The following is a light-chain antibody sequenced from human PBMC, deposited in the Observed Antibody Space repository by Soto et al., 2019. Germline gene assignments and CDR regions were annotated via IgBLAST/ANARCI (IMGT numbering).Light chain of an antibody. CDR1: QSISSW. Sequence: DIQMTQSPSTLSASVGDRVTITCRASQSISSWLAWYQQKPGKAPKLLIYDASSLESGAPSTFSGSGSWPEFSISCCSLLSDDLANHFCQIYNSYSATFG. CDR3: QIYNSYSAT. J-gene: IGKJ1*01. V-gene: IGKV1-5*01. CDR2: DAS.